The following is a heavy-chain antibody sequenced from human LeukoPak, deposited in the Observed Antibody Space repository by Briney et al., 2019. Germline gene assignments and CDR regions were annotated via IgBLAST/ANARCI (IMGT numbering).Heavy chain of an antibody. J-gene: IGHJ4*02. Sequence: PGGSLRPSCAASGFTFSSYEMNWVRQAPGKGLEWVSYISSSGSTIYYADSVKGRFTISRDNAKNSLYLQMNSLRAEDTAVYYCARAHRPALLRYFDWLFIFDYWGQGTLVTVSS. CDR2: ISSSGSTI. D-gene: IGHD3-9*01. CDR1: GFTFSSYE. V-gene: IGHV3-48*03. CDR3: ARAHRPALLRYFDWLFIFDY.